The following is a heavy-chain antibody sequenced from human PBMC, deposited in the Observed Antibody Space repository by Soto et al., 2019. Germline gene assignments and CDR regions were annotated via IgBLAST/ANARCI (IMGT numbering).Heavy chain of an antibody. Sequence: GSLRLSCAASGFTFSSYAMSWVRQAPGKGLEWVSAISGSGGSTYYADSVKGRFTISRDNSKNTLYLQMNSLRAEDTAVYYCAKAPWGSSRGYYFDYWGQGTLVTVSS. V-gene: IGHV3-23*01. J-gene: IGHJ4*02. CDR1: GFTFSSYA. CDR2: ISGSGGST. D-gene: IGHD6-13*01. CDR3: AKAPWGSSRGYYFDY.